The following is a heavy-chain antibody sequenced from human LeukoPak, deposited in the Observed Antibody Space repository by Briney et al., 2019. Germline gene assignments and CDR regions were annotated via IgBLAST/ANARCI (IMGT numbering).Heavy chain of an antibody. CDR1: GYTFTAYY. Sequence: ASVKVSRKASGYTFTAYYIHWVRQAPGQGLEWMGLIHPNSGDTYYAQKFRGRVTMTRDTSITTAYVELDRLTSDDTAVYYCARDYSGSYTHWAQGTLVTISS. V-gene: IGHV1-2*06. D-gene: IGHD1-26*01. J-gene: IGHJ4*02. CDR3: ARDYSGSYTH. CDR2: IHPNSGDT.